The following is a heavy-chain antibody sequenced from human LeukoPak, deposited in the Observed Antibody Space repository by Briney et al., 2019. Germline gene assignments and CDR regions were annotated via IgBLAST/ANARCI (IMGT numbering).Heavy chain of an antibody. CDR1: GGSISSYY. CDR2: SYDSGST. D-gene: IGHD2-15*01. J-gene: IGHJ6*03. Sequence: SETLSLTCAVSGGSISSYYWSWIRLPPCTGLELMSYSYDSGSTNSNPSLKIRVTISAETSKNEFSLKLSSVTAADTAVYYCARLGFCSGGSCPYYLYYMDVWGKGTTVTVSS. CDR3: ARLGFCSGGSCPYYLYYMDV. V-gene: IGHV4-59*08.